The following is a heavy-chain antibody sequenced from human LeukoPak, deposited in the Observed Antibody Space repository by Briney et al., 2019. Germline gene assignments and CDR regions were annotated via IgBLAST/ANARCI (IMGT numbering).Heavy chain of an antibody. J-gene: IGHJ6*02. V-gene: IGHV3-21*06. CDR1: GFTFSSYS. D-gene: IGHD6-19*01. CDR2: NSDFGSS. CDR3: ARHSGGDGYNYNGMDV. Sequence: GGSLRLSCAASGFTFSSYSINWVRQAPGKGLEWVSSNSDFGSSHHADSVKGRFTTSRDNAKNSVHLQMNSLRVEDTAIYYCARHSGGDGYNYNGMDVWGQGTLVTVSS.